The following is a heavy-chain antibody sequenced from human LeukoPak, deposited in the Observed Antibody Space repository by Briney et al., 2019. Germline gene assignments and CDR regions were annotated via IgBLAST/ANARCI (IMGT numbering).Heavy chain of an antibody. Sequence: PSETLSLTRTVSGGSISSYYWSWIRQSPGKGLEWIAYVFYSGTNKYNPSLKSRVTLSVDTSKNQFSLKLNSVTAADTAIYYCARHDDWATGRYSFDYWGQGTLVTVSS. CDR2: VFYSGTN. CDR1: GGSISSYY. D-gene: IGHD1-26*01. V-gene: IGHV4-59*08. J-gene: IGHJ4*02. CDR3: ARHDDWATGRYSFDY.